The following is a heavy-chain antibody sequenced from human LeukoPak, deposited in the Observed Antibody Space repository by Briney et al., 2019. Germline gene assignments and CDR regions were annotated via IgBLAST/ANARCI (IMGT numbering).Heavy chain of an antibody. J-gene: IGHJ4*02. D-gene: IGHD4-17*01. CDR1: GFSFNRYW. V-gene: IGHV3-7*01. Sequence: GGSLRLSCVVSGFSFNRYWMSWVRQAPGKGLEWVANIKQDGSEKNYVDSAKGRFTLSRNNAKNSLYLQMNSLRVEDTAVYYCARDGTTVIDFDYWGQGTLVTVSS. CDR3: ARDGTTVIDFDY. CDR2: IKQDGSEK.